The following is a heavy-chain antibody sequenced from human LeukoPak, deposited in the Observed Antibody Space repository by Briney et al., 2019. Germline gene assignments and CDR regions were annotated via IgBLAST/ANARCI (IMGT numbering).Heavy chain of an antibody. CDR2: ISAYNGHT. Sequence: ASVKVSCKASGYTFTSYGISWVQQAPGQGLEWMGWISAYNGHTNYAQKLQGRVTMTTDTSTSTAYMELRSLGSDDTAVYFCARDKDLGAVAGTFDYWGQGTLVTVSS. D-gene: IGHD6-19*01. CDR1: GYTFTSYG. CDR3: ARDKDLGAVAGTFDY. J-gene: IGHJ4*02. V-gene: IGHV1-18*01.